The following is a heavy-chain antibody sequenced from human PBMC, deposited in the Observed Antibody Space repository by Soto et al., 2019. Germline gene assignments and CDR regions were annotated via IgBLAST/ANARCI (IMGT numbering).Heavy chain of an antibody. V-gene: IGHV4-4*02. D-gene: IGHD6-13*01. CDR1: GGSLSSSNW. CDR2: IYHSGST. CDR3: VRYNAASGPYYFDY. J-gene: IGHJ4*02. Sequence: SSETLSLTCAVSGGSLSSSNWWSWVRQPPGKGLEWIGEIYHSGSTNYNPSLKSRVTISVDKSKNQFSLKLSSVTAADTAVYYCVRYNAASGPYYFDYCGQGTLVTVYS.